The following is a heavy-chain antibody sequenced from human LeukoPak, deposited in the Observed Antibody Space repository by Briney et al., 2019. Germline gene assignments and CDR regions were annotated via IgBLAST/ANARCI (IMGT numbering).Heavy chain of an antibody. D-gene: IGHD3-3*01. Sequence: SGTLSLTCTVSGASITSSNYYWLWLRQPPGKGLEWIGSIYYTGITYSNLSLKSRVTISVDTSKYQCSLRLSSVTAADTAVYYCARDTDSITIFGVVGDHYFDYWGQGTLVTVSS. V-gene: IGHV4-39*07. CDR2: IYYTGIT. CDR3: ARDTDSITIFGVVGDHYFDY. CDR1: GASITSSNYY. J-gene: IGHJ4*02.